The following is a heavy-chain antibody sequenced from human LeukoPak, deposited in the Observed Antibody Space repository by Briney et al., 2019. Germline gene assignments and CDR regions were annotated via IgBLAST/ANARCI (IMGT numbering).Heavy chain of an antibody. V-gene: IGHV3-7*01. CDR2: MKEDGSDV. D-gene: IGHD6-19*01. CDR3: VRGGAVAGRFEA. Sequence: GVSLRLSCAASGFPFNSQTMSWVRQAPGKGLEWVAKMKEDGSDVKYVDSVRGRFTISRDNAKDSLFLEMNSLRDDDTAVYYCVRGGAVAGRFEAWGQGTQVTVSS. CDR1: GFPFNSQT. J-gene: IGHJ5*02.